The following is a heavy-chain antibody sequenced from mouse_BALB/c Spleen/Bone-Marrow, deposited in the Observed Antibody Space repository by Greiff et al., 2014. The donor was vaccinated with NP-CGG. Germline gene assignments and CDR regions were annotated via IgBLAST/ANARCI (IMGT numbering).Heavy chain of an antibody. CDR2: IWAGGIT. Sequence: VQLQQSGPGLVAPSQSLSITCTVSEFSLTTYGVHWVRQPPGRGLEWLGVIWAGGITNYNSTLMSRLSISKDNSKSQVFLKMNSLRTDDTAMYYCARGLRLRDYFDYWGQGTTLTVSS. D-gene: IGHD1-2*01. J-gene: IGHJ2*01. CDR3: ARGLRLRDYFDY. CDR1: EFSLTTYG. V-gene: IGHV2-9*02.